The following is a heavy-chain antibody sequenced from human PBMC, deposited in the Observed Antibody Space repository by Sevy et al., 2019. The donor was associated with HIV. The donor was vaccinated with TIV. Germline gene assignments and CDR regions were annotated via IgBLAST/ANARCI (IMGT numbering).Heavy chain of an antibody. J-gene: IGHJ3*02. Sequence: GGSLRLSCAASGLTFSNYVMSWVRQAPGKGLEWLSVISGSRGTTYAEESVKGRFTISRDNSKNTLYLHMSSLGAEDTAVYYCARNLSPSGAFDIWGQGTRVTVSS. CDR3: ARNLSPSGAFDI. V-gene: IGHV3-23*01. CDR1: GLTFSNYV. CDR2: ISGSRGTT. D-gene: IGHD6-25*01.